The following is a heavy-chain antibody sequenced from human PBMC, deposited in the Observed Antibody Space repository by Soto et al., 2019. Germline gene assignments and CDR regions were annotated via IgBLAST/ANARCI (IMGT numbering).Heavy chain of an antibody. D-gene: IGHD2-8*02. J-gene: IGHJ5*02. Sequence: QVQLQESGPGLVKPSETLSLTCTVSGGSVSSGSYYWSWIRQPPGKGLEWIGYIYYSGSTNYNPSLKRRVTISVDTSKNQFSLKLSSVTAADTAVYYCARKSAGGGNWFDPWGQGTLVTVSS. CDR3: ARKSAGGGNWFDP. V-gene: IGHV4-61*01. CDR1: GGSVSSGSYY. CDR2: IYYSGST.